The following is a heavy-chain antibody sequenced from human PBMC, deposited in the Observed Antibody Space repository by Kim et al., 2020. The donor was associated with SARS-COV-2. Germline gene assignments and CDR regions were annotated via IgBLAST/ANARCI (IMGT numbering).Heavy chain of an antibody. CDR1: GFTFSSYS. D-gene: IGHD2-2*01. Sequence: GGSLRLSCAASGFTFSSYSMNWVRQAPGKGLEWVSSISSSSSYIYYADSVKGRFTISRDNAKNSLYLQMNSLRAEDTAVYYCARDGRDLCYFDYWGQGTLVTVSS. CDR3: ARDGRDLCYFDY. V-gene: IGHV3-21*01. CDR2: ISSSSSYI. J-gene: IGHJ4*02.